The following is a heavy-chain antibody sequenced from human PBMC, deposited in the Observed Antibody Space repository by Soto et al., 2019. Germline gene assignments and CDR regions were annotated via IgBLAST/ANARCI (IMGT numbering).Heavy chain of an antibody. CDR3: ARLGITVAGPTNAY. D-gene: IGHD6-19*01. CDR2: IIPILRIV. J-gene: IGHJ4*02. V-gene: IGHV1-69*02. CDR1: GGTFNSYT. Sequence: QVQLVQSGPEVKKPGSSVRVSCKVSGGTFNSYTISWVRQAPGQGLEWMGRIIPILRIVNYAQNFRDRITISADKSTTTVYMELSSLRSEDTAMYYCARLGITVAGPTNAYWGQGTLVTVSS.